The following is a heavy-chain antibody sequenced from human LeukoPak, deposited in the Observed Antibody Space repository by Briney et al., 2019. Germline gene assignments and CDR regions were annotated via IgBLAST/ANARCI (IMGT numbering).Heavy chain of an antibody. D-gene: IGHD6-13*01. Sequence: SETLSLTCTVSGGSISSGGYYWSWIRQPPGKGLEWIGYIYHSGSTYYNPSLKSRVTISVDRSKNQFSLKLSSVTAADTAVYYCARAWQQLGRPFDYWGQGTLVTVSS. CDR1: GGSISSGGYY. J-gene: IGHJ4*02. V-gene: IGHV4-30-2*01. CDR3: ARAWQQLGRPFDY. CDR2: IYHSGST.